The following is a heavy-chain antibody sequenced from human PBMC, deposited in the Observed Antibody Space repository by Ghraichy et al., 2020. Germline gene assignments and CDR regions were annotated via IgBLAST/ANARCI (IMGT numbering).Heavy chain of an antibody. D-gene: IGHD3-10*01. Sequence: SETLSLTCSVSGTSIRTYFWSWIRQPPGKGLEWIGDIFYSGSTNYNPSLKSRVTISIDASNNQFSLNLSSVTAADTAVYYCARMGGYKAPLWYWGQGTLVGVSS. CDR1: GTSIRTYF. CDR3: ARMGGYKAPLWY. CDR2: IFYSGST. V-gene: IGHV4-59*01. J-gene: IGHJ4*02.